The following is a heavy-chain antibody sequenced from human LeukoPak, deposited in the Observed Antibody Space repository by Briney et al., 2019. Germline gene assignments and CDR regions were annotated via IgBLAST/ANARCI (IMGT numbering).Heavy chain of an antibody. Sequence: GGSLRLSCAASGFTFSSYSMNWVRQAPGKGLEWVSSISSSSSYIYYADSVKGRFTISRDNAKNSLYLQMNSLRAEDTAVYYCATHDYVWGGLFDYWGQGTLVTVSS. J-gene: IGHJ4*02. CDR3: ATHDYVWGGLFDY. CDR2: ISSSSSYI. D-gene: IGHD3-16*01. V-gene: IGHV3-21*01. CDR1: GFTFSSYS.